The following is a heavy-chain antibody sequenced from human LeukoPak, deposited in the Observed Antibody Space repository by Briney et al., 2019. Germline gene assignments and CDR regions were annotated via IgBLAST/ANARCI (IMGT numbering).Heavy chain of an antibody. Sequence: PGGSLRLSCAASGFIFSPYGMHWVRQAPGKGLEWVAFIRPDGSDKSYVGSVKGRFTISRDNAKNSLYLQMNSLRAEDTAVYYCARDGVANYYYYYMDVWGKGTTVTVSS. CDR3: ARDGVANYYYYYMDV. V-gene: IGHV3-30*02. D-gene: IGHD2-15*01. CDR1: GFIFSPYG. CDR2: IRPDGSDK. J-gene: IGHJ6*03.